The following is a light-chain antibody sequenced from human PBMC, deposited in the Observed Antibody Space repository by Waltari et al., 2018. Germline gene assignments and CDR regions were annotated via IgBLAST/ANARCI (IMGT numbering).Light chain of an antibody. CDR1: QNLLYKSDNKNY. CDR3: QQCYSTPYT. J-gene: IGKJ2*01. Sequence: DIVMTQSPDSLAVSLGERVTINCMSSQNLLYKSDNKNYLAWFQQKPGQPPKLLIYWASTRESGVPDRFSGSGSGTEFTLTISSLQAADVAVYYCQQCYSTPYTFGQGTKLEIK. CDR2: WAS. V-gene: IGKV4-1*01.